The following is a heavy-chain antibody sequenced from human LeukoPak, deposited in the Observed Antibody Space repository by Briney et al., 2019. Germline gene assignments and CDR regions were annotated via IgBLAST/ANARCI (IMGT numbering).Heavy chain of an antibody. Sequence: ASVKVSCKASGGTFSSYAISWVRQAPGQGLEWMGGIIPIFGTANYAQKFQGRVTIITDESTSTAYMELCSLRSEDTAVYYCARGYTMTDAFDIWGQGTMVTVSS. J-gene: IGHJ3*02. CDR1: GGTFSSYA. D-gene: IGHD3-22*01. CDR2: IIPIFGTA. V-gene: IGHV1-69*05. CDR3: ARGYTMTDAFDI.